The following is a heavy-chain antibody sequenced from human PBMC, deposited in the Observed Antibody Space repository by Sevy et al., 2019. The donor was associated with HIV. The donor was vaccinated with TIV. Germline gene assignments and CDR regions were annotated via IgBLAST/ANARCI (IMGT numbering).Heavy chain of an antibody. J-gene: IGHJ6*02. V-gene: IGHV3-15*01. D-gene: IGHD3-10*01. CDR2: IKSKTDGGTT. Sequence: GGSLRLSCAASGFTFSNAWMSWVRQAPGKGLEWVGRIKSKTDGGTTDYAAPVKGRFTISRDDSKNTLYLQMNSLKTEDTAVYYCTTDLLWFREYPSYGMDVWGQGTTVTVS. CDR3: TTDLLWFREYPSYGMDV. CDR1: GFTFSNAW.